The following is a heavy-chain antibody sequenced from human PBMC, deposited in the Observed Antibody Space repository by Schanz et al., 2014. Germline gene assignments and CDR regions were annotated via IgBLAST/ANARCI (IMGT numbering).Heavy chain of an antibody. D-gene: IGHD6-13*01. V-gene: IGHV3-23*01. J-gene: IGHJ4*02. CDR2: MSGSGSTA. CDR3: AKDLAAVGVFDY. CDR1: GFTFFGSFA. Sequence: EVQLLESGGGLVQPGGSLRLSCVASGFTFFGSFAMSWVRQAPGKGLEWVSGMSGSGSTADYADSVKGRFTISRDNSRKTLYLQMNSLTAEDTAIYYCAKDLAAVGVFDYSGQGTLVTVSA.